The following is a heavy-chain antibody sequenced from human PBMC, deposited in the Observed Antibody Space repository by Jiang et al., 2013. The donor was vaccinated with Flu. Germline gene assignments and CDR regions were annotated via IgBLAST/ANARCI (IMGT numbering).Heavy chain of an antibody. CDR1: GDSISSYY. CDR2: IHHIEST. V-gene: IGHV4-59*08. Sequence: GPGLVKPSETLSLICTVSGDSISSYYWSWIRQPPGKGLEWIGYIHHIESTNYNPSLKSRVTISVGTSKNQFSLNLTSVTAADTAVYYCARRAFYNGMDVWGQGTTVTVSS. J-gene: IGHJ6*02. D-gene: IGHD3-3*02. CDR3: ARRAFYNGMDV.